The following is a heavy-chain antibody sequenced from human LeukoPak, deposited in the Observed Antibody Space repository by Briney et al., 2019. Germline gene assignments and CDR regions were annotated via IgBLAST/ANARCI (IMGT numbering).Heavy chain of an antibody. CDR1: GGSISSSSYY. J-gene: IGHJ4*02. Sequence: PSETLSLTCTVSGGSISSSSYYWGWIRQPPGKGLEWIGSIYYSGSTYYNPSLKSRVTISVDTSKNQFSLKLSSVTAADTAVYYCASEGYCSSTSCYYYFDYWGQGTLVTVSS. D-gene: IGHD2-2*01. CDR3: ASEGYCSSTSCYYYFDY. V-gene: IGHV4-39*07. CDR2: IYYSGST.